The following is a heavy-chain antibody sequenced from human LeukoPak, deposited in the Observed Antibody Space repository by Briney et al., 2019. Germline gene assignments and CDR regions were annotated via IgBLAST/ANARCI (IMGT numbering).Heavy chain of an antibody. CDR1: GGSISSSSYY. V-gene: IGHV4-39*07. CDR2: IYYSGST. CDR3: VRGAGIAARLHTYGRYFDWLLPNWFDP. Sequence: PSETLSLTCTVSGGSISSSSYYWGWIRQPPGKGLEWIGSIYYSGSTYYNPSLKSRVTISVDTSKNQFSLKLSSVTAADTAVYYCVRGAGIAARLHTYGRYFDWLLPNWFDPWGQGTLVTVSS. J-gene: IGHJ5*02. D-gene: IGHD3-9*01.